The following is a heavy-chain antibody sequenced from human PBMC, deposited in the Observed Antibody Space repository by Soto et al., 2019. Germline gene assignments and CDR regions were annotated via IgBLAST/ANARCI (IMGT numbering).Heavy chain of an antibody. D-gene: IGHD3-3*01. Sequence: GGSLRLSCAASGFTFSSYWMSWVRQAPGKGLEWVANIKQDGGEKYYVDSVKGRFTISRDNAKNSLYLQMNSLRAEDTAVYYCARDYYDFWSGYYTGPTSFDYWGQGTLVTVSS. CDR2: IKQDGGEK. CDR1: GFTFSSYW. V-gene: IGHV3-7*01. J-gene: IGHJ4*02. CDR3: ARDYYDFWSGYYTGPTSFDY.